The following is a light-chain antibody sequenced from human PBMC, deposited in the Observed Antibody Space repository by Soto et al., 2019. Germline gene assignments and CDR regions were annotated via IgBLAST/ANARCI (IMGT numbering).Light chain of an antibody. V-gene: IGKV3D-15*01. J-gene: IGKJ1*01. Sequence: EIVMTQSPATLSGSPGESATLSCRASQSVRSNLAWYQQKPGQAPRLLIYGASTRATGIPGRFSGSGSGTEFTLNISSLQSEDFAVYYCQEYNNRPRTFGQGTKVDIK. CDR3: QEYNNRPRT. CDR2: GAS. CDR1: QSVRSN.